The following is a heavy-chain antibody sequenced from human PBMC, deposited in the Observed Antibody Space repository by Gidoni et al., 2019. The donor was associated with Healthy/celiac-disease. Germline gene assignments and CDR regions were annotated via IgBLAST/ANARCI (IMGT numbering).Heavy chain of an antibody. J-gene: IGHJ2*01. CDR1: GFTFSSYW. CDR2: IKQDGSEK. Sequence: EVQLVESGGGLVQPGGSLRLSCAASGFTFSSYWMSWVRQAPGQGLEWVANIKQDGSEKYYVDSVKGRFTISRDNAKNSLYLQMNSLRAEDTAVYYCARCYYDFWRGGWYFDLWGRGTLVTVSS. D-gene: IGHD3-3*01. CDR3: ARCYYDFWRGGWYFDL. V-gene: IGHV3-7*05.